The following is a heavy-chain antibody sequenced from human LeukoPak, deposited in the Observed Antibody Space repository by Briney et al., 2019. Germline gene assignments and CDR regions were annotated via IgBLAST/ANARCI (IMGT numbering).Heavy chain of an antibody. D-gene: IGHD3-22*01. J-gene: IGHJ4*02. Sequence: AGSLRLSCAVSGITLSNYGMSWVRPAPGKGREWVAGISGSGGGTNYADSVKGRFTISRDHPKNTLYLQMNGLRAEDTAVYFCAKRGVVIRVILVGFHKEAYYFDSWGQGALVTVSS. CDR1: GITLSNYG. CDR2: ISGSGGGT. CDR3: AKRGVVIRVILVGFHKEAYYFDS. V-gene: IGHV3-23*01.